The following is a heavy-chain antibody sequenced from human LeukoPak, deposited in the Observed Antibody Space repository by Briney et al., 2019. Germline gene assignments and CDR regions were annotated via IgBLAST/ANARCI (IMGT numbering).Heavy chain of an antibody. V-gene: IGHV4-39*07. J-gene: IGHJ4*02. D-gene: IGHD1-1*01. CDR2: IYYSGST. Sequence: PSETLSLTCTVSGGSISSSSYYWGWIRQPPGKGLEWIGSIYYSGSTYYNPSLKSRVTISVDTSKNQFSLKLSSVTAADTAVYYCARGFRSADELERRAGGGAYWGQGTLVTVSS. CDR1: GGSISSSSYY. CDR3: ARGFRSADELERRAGGGAY.